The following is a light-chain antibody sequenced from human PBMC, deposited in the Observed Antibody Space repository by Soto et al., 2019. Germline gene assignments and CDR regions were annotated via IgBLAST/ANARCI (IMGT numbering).Light chain of an antibody. Sequence: QSALTQPASVSGSPGQSITISCTGTSSAVGSYNLVSWYQQHPGKAPKLMIYEVSKRPSGVSNRFSGSKSGNTASLTISGLQAEDEADYYCCSYAGSSTFLYVFGTGTKLTVL. CDR1: SSAVGSYNL. CDR3: CSYAGSSTFLYV. J-gene: IGLJ1*01. V-gene: IGLV2-23*02. CDR2: EVS.